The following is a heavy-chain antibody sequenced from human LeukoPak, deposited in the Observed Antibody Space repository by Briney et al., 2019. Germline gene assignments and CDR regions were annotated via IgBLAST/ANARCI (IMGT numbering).Heavy chain of an antibody. Sequence: GGSLRLSCAASGFTFSSYSMNWVRQAPGKGLEWVSSISSSSSYIYYADSVKGRLTISRDNAKNSLYLQMNSLRAEDTAVYYCDGSGYYSRFDYWGQGTLVTVSS. J-gene: IGHJ4*02. V-gene: IGHV3-21*01. D-gene: IGHD3-22*01. CDR1: GFTFSSYS. CDR2: ISSSSSYI. CDR3: DGSGYYSRFDY.